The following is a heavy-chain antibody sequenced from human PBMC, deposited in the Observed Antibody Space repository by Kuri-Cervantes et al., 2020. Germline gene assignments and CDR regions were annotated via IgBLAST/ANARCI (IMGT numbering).Heavy chain of an antibody. D-gene: IGHD2-2*01. CDR1: GGTFSSYT. CDR3: AKGTLGYCSGTCYPFDY. V-gene: IGHV1-69*02. Sequence: SVKVSCKASGGTFSSYTISWVRQAPGQGLEWMGRIIPILGIANYAQKFQGGVTITADKSTSTAYMELSSLRSEDTAVYYCAKGTLGYCSGTCYPFDYWGQGTLVTVSS. CDR2: IIPILGIA. J-gene: IGHJ4*02.